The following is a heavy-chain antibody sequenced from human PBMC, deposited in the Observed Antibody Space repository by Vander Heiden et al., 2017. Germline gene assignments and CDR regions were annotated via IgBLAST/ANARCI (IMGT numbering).Heavy chain of an antibody. V-gene: IGHV5-51*01. D-gene: IGHD3-16*01. J-gene: IGHJ6*02. CDR2: IYPGDSDT. CDR3: ARRRARGGYGMDV. CDR1: GYIFTTYC. Sequence: EQLVQSGAEVKQPGESLKISCTASGYIFTTYCSGWGRQMTGKGREWVGIIYPGDSDTRYSPSFRGQVTIAVDKSNRTAFLQWSSLKASDSAMYYCARRRARGGYGMDVWGRGTTVIVSS.